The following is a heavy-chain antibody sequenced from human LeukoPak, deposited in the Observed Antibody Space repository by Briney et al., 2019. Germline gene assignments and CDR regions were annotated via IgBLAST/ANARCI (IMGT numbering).Heavy chain of an antibody. D-gene: IGHD5-18*01. Sequence: ASAKVSCRASGYTFTSYYMHWVRQAPGQGLEWMGIINPSGGSTSYAQKFQGRVTMTRDMSTSTVYMELSSLRSEDTGVYYCAREGGDTPMVKFDSWGQGTLVTVSS. J-gene: IGHJ4*02. CDR3: AREGGDTPMVKFDS. CDR1: GYTFTSYY. CDR2: INPSGGST. V-gene: IGHV1-46*01.